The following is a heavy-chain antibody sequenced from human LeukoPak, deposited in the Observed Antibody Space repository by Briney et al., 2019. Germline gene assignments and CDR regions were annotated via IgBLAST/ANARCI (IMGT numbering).Heavy chain of an antibody. CDR1: GYRFTSYW. J-gene: IGHJ4*02. CDR2: IYPGDSDT. D-gene: IGHD6-13*01. Sequence: GASLKISCKGSGYRFTSYWIGWVRQLPGKGLEWMGIIYPGDSDTRYSPSFQGQVTISADKSISTAYLQWSSLKASDTAMYYCARLPRSSSWCDYRGQGTLVTVSS. CDR3: ARLPRSSSWCDY. V-gene: IGHV5-51*01.